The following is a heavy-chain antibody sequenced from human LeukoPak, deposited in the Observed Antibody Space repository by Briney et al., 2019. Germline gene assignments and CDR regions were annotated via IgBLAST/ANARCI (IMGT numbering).Heavy chain of an antibody. CDR3: ASVGRWSGPSNFDY. CDR2: IRSKANSYAT. D-gene: IGHD3-3*01. CDR1: GFTFSGSA. V-gene: IGHV3-73*01. J-gene: IGHJ4*02. Sequence: GGSLRLSCAASGFTFSGSAMLWVRQASGKGLEWVGRIRSKANSYATAYAASVKGRFTISRDDSKNTAYLQMNSLKTEDTAVYYCASVGRWSGPSNFDYWGQGTLVTVSS.